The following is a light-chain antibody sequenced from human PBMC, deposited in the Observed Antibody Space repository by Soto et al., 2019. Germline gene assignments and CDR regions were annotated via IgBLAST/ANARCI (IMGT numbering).Light chain of an antibody. CDR3: QQHTNWPLT. V-gene: IGKV3-11*01. CDR1: QSVSSF. CDR2: DAS. Sequence: ETVLTQSPATLSLSPGEGATLSCRASQSVSSFLAWYQQKPGQAPRLLIYDASNRATDIPARFSGSGSGTDFTLTISSLEPEDFAVYYCQQHTNWPLTFGGGTKVEIK. J-gene: IGKJ4*01.